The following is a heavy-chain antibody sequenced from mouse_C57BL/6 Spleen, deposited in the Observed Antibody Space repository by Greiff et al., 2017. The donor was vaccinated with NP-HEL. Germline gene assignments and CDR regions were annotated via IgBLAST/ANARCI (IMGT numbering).Heavy chain of an antibody. CDR2: IYPGSGST. J-gene: IGHJ4*01. D-gene: IGHD1-1*01. CDR3: TRCGYYCSSNAMDY. CDR1: GYTFTSYW. V-gene: IGHV1-55*01. Sequence: QVQLQQPGAELVKPGASVKMSCKASGYTFTSYWITWVKQRPGQGLEWIGDIYPGSGSTNYNEKFKSKATLTVDTSSSTAYMQLSSLTSEDSAVYYCTRCGYYCSSNAMDYWGQGTSLTVSS.